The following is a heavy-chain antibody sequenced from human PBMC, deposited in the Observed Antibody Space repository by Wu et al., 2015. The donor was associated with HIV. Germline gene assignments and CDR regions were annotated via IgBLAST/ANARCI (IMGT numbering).Heavy chain of an antibody. D-gene: IGHD3-10*01. V-gene: IGHV1-2*02. CDR3: ARLWFGDLGADY. CDR1: GYTLIDNY. CDR2: MNPNSGGT. J-gene: IGHJ4*02. Sequence: QVQLVQSGAEVKKPGASVTVSCKASGYTLIDNYIQWVRQAPGQGLEWMGWMNPNSGGTTYAQKFQGRVTMTRDTSINTAYLELSSLRSDDTAVYYCARLWFGDLGADYWGQGTLVTVSS.